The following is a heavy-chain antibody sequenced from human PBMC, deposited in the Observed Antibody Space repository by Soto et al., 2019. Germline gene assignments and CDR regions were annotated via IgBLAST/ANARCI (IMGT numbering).Heavy chain of an antibody. D-gene: IGHD3-16*02. CDR1: GGSFSGYY. CDR2: INHSGST. J-gene: IGHJ4*02. V-gene: IGHV4-34*01. Sequence: SETLSLTCAVYGGSFSGYYCSWIRQPPGKGLEWIGEINHSGSTNYNPSLKSRVTISVDTSKNQFSLKLSSVTAADTAVYYCARGYYDYIWGSYRYGEFYFDYWGQGTLVTVSS. CDR3: ARGYYDYIWGSYRYGEFYFDY.